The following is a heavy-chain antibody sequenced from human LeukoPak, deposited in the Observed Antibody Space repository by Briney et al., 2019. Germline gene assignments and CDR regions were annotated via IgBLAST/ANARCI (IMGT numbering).Heavy chain of an antibody. J-gene: IGHJ4*02. V-gene: IGHV3-30*02. Sequence: GGSLRLSCPESGFTFNSYGIHWVGQAPGKGLEWVAFIQHDGSNIYYVDSVRGRFTISRDNSKNTLYLQMNSLRTEDTAVYYCAKREAVAGMSDFDYWGQGTLVTVSS. CDR2: IQHDGSNI. CDR1: GFTFNSYG. D-gene: IGHD6-19*01. CDR3: AKREAVAGMSDFDY.